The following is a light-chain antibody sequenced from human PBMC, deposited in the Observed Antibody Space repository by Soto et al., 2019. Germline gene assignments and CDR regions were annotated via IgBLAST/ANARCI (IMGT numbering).Light chain of an antibody. V-gene: IGLV2-14*01. J-gene: IGLJ2*01. CDR1: SSDLGGYNY. Sequence: QSALTQPASVSGSPGQSITISCTGTSSDLGGYNYVSWYQYHPGKAPKLMIYDVSNRPSGISNRFSGSKSGNTASLTISGLQAEDEADYYCSSFTISRNTVIFGGGTKLTVL. CDR2: DVS. CDR3: SSFTISRNTVI.